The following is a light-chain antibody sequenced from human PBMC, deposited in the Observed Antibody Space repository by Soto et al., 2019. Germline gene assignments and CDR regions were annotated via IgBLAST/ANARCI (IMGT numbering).Light chain of an antibody. V-gene: IGLV2-8*01. Sequence: QSALTQPPSASGSPGQSVTISCTGSNVGEYDYVSWYQQHPGKAPKLMIHEVTKRPSGVPDRFSGSKSGNTASLTVSVLQAEDEADYYCSSFAGSNIWVFGGGTKVTVL. J-gene: IGLJ3*02. CDR3: SSFAGSNIWV. CDR1: NVGEYDY. CDR2: EVT.